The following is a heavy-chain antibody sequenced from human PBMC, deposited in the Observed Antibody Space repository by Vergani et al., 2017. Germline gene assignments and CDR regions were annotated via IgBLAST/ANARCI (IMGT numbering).Heavy chain of an antibody. CDR1: GFALNRHA. CDR2: ISFDGTNE. J-gene: IGHJ3*02. CDR3: ARDSPYDSSGYAFDI. Sequence: QVQLVESGGGVVQPGTSLRLSCVVSGFALNRHAMYWVRQAPGKGLEWVVGISFDGTNEYYPDLVKGRFTISRDIAKNTLYLQMNSLRAEDTAVYYCARDSPYDSSGYAFDIWGQGTMVTVSS. V-gene: IGHV3-30-3*01. D-gene: IGHD3-22*01.